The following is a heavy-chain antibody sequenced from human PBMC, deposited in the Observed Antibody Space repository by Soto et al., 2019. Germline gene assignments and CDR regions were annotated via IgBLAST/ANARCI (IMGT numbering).Heavy chain of an antibody. V-gene: IGHV1-69*06. J-gene: IGHJ4*02. CDR3: ARAGYCSSTSCYLDY. CDR1: GGTFSSYA. CDR2: IIPIFGTA. D-gene: IGHD2-2*01. Sequence: SVKVSCKASGGTFSSYAISWVRQAPGQRLEWMGGIIPIFGTANYAQKFQGRVTITADKSTSTAYMELSSLRSEDTAVYYCARAGYCSSTSCYLDYWGQGTLVIVSS.